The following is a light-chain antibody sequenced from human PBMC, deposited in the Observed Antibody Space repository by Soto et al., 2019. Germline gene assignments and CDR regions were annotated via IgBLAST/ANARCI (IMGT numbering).Light chain of an antibody. CDR1: QSLLHSNGYNY. V-gene: IGKV2-28*01. CDR3: MQALQTRT. J-gene: IGKJ1*01. Sequence: DIVMIQSPLSLPVTPGEPASISCRSSQSLLHSNGYNYLDWYLQKPGQSPQLLIYLGSNRASGVPDRFSGSGSGTDFTLKISRVEAEDVGVYYCMQALQTRTFGQGTKV. CDR2: LGS.